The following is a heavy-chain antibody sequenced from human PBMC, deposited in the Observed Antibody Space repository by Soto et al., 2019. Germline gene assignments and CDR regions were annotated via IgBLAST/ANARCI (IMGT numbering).Heavy chain of an antibody. Sequence: PGGSLRLSCAASGFTFSSYAMSWVRQAPGKGLELVSAISGSGGSTYYADSVKGRFTISRDNSKNTLYLQMNSLRAEDTAVYYCAKVLEQQLVLGAYYYYGMDVWGQGTTVTVSS. CDR3: AKVLEQQLVLGAYYYYGMDV. V-gene: IGHV3-23*01. J-gene: IGHJ6*02. CDR2: ISGSGGST. D-gene: IGHD6-13*01. CDR1: GFTFSSYA.